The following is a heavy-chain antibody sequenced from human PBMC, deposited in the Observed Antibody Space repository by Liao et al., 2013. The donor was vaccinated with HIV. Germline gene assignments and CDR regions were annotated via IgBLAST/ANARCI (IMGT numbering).Heavy chain of an antibody. CDR1: GGGISSYY. D-gene: IGHD2-8*02. Sequence: QVQLQESGPGLVKPSETLSLTCTVSGGGISSYYWSWIRQPAGKGLEWIGRIYTSGSTNYNPSLKSRVSISVETSKNQFSLNLSSVTAAXRPVVVYCARVVPVGNTRF. CDR2: IYTSGST. J-gene: IGHJ5*01. CDR3: ARVVPVGNTRF. V-gene: IGHV4-4*07.